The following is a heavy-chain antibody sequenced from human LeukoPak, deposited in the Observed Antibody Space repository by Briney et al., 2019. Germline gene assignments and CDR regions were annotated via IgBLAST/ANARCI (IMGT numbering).Heavy chain of an antibody. V-gene: IGHV4-38-2*02. Sequence: SETLSLTCTVSGFFSTAYYWGWIRQPPGKGLEWIASIRHDGHTYYNPSLRSQVTISVDMSRNQFSLKLYSLTAADTAAYYCARQVATKGEWAFDVWGQGTMVTVSS. CDR2: IRHDGHT. D-gene: IGHD5-12*01. J-gene: IGHJ3*01. CDR1: GFFSTAYY. CDR3: ARQVATKGEWAFDV.